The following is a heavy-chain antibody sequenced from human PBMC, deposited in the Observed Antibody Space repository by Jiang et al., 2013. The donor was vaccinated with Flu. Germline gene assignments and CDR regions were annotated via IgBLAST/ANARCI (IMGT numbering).Heavy chain of an antibody. CDR1: GGTFSSYA. Sequence: GAEVKKPGSSVKVSCKASGGTFSSYAISWVRQAPGQGLEWMGRIIPILGIANYAQKFQGRVTITADKSTSTAYMELSSLRSEDTAVYYCAGSSTSCTRCYYYYGMDVWGQGTTVTVSS. CDR2: IIPILGIA. CDR3: AGSSTSCTRCYYYYGMDV. V-gene: IGHV1-69*04. J-gene: IGHJ6*02. D-gene: IGHD2-2*01.